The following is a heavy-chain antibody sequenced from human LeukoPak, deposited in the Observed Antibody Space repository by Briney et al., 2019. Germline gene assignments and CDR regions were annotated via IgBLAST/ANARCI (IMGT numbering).Heavy chain of an antibody. D-gene: IGHD3-10*01. CDR2: IWHDGSDE. CDR1: GFIFSTYG. Sequence: GRSLRLSCAASGFIFSTYGMHWVRQAPGKGLEWVALIWHDGSDEHYADSVKGRFTISRDNSRNTLYLQMNSLRVEDTAVYYCVRVRITMVRGVRNWFDPWGQGTLVTASS. J-gene: IGHJ5*02. CDR3: VRVRITMVRGVRNWFDP. V-gene: IGHV3-33*01.